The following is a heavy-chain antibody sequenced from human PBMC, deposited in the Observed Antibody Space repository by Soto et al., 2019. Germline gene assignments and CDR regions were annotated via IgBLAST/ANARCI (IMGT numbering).Heavy chain of an antibody. D-gene: IGHD2-15*01. CDR3: ARPRIRSTPPYYGMDV. CDR2: IDPSDSYT. CDR1: GYSFTSYW. Sequence: PGASLTISCKGSGYSFTSYWISWVRQMPGKGLEWMGRIDPSDSYTNYSPSFQGHVTISADKSISTAYLQWSSLKASDTAMYYCARPRIRSTPPYYGMDVWGQGTTVTVSS. J-gene: IGHJ6*02. V-gene: IGHV5-10-1*01.